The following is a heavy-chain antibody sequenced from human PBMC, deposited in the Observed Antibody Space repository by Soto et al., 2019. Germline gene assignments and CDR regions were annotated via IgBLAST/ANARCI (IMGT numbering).Heavy chain of an antibody. J-gene: IGHJ6*02. CDR3: ARGNPDYYDFWSGYYPPMSYGVDV. V-gene: IGHV3-30-3*01. CDR1: GFTFSSYA. D-gene: IGHD3-3*01. Sequence: LRLSCAASGFTFSSYAMHWVRQAPGKGLEWVAVISYDGSNKYYADSVKGRFTISRDNSKNTLYLQMHSLRAEDTAVYYCARGNPDYYDFWSGYYPPMSYGVDVWGQGTTVTVSS. CDR2: ISYDGSNK.